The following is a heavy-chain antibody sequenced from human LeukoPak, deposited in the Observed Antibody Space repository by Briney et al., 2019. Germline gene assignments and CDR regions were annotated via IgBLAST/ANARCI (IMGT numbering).Heavy chain of an antibody. CDR3: SRGRNIVVVVPGTLGVGYFNY. CDR1: GFTFSSYE. D-gene: IGHD2-15*01. V-gene: IGHV3-48*03. Sequence: PGGSLRLSCAASGFTFSSYEMNWVRQAPGKGLEWVSYISRSGSTIYSADSVKGRFTISRDNAKSSLYLQMNSLRDEDTAVYYCSRGRNIVVVVPGTLGVGYFNYWGQGTLVTVSS. J-gene: IGHJ4*02. CDR2: ISRSGSTI.